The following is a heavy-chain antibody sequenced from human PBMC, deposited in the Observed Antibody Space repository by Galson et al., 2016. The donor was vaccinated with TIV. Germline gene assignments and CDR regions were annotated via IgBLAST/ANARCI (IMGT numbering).Heavy chain of an antibody. Sequence: SVKVSCKASGGIFRSQAISWVRQAPGQGLEWMGGILPIFGAATYAQKFQGRVTITADESTNTAYMEQSSLKSDDTAMYYCARPSSSCRGCSYYYYMDVWGKGTTVTVSS. CDR1: GGIFRSQA. V-gene: IGHV1-69*13. CDR3: ARPSSSCRGCSYYYYMDV. CDR2: ILPIFGAA. J-gene: IGHJ6*03. D-gene: IGHD6-19*01.